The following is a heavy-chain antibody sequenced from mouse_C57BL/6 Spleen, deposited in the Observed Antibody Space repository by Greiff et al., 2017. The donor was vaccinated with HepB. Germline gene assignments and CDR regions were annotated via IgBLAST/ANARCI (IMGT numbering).Heavy chain of an antibody. J-gene: IGHJ1*03. V-gene: IGHV1-63*01. CDR3: ARMNGSSHWYFDV. CDR2: IYPGGGYT. Sequence: QVQLQQSGAELVRPGTSVKMSCKASGYTFTNYWIGWAKQRPGHGLEWIGDIYPGGGYTNYNEKFKGKATLTADKSSSTAYMQFSSLTSEDSAIYYCARMNGSSHWYFDVWGTGTTVTVSS. D-gene: IGHD1-1*01. CDR1: GYTFTNYW.